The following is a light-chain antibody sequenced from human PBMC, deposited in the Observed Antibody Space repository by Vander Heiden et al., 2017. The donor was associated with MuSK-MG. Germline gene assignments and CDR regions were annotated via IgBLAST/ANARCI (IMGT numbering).Light chain of an antibody. V-gene: IGKV1-33*01. CDR3: QQDKNVPRT. J-gene: IGKJ4*01. Sequence: DIQMTQPPSPLSASVGDRLTITCRASQDMTKYLNWYQQRPGQAPNLLIYDVSKLETGVPSRFSESGSGTDFTLTISRLQPTDVGTYYCQQDKNVPRTFGGGTKVXIK. CDR1: QDMTKY. CDR2: DVS.